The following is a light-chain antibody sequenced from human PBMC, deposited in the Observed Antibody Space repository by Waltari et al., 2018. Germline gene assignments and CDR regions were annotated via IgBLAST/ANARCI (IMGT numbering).Light chain of an antibody. CDR1: SSNIGSQY. V-gene: IGLV1-47*01. CDR3: AVWDDSLSAWV. Sequence: QSVLTQPPSASGTPGQRVTISCSGSSSNIGSQYVFWYQQLPGTAPKLLSYRNNQRPSGVPDRFSGSTSGTSASLAISGLRSDDEADYHCAVWDDSLSAWVFGGGTKLTVL. CDR2: RNN. J-gene: IGLJ3*02.